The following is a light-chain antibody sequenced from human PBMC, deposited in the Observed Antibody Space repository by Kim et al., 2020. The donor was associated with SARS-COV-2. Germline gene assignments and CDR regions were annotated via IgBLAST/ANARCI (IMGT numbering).Light chain of an antibody. CDR2: GKN. Sequence: ALGQKVRRKCQGDSLRSYYASWYQQKPGQAPVIVIYGKNNRTSGIPDRFYGSSSGNTASLTITGAQAEDEADYYCNSRDSSGNHWVFGGGTQLTVL. V-gene: IGLV3-19*01. J-gene: IGLJ3*02. CDR1: SLRSYY. CDR3: NSRDSSGNHWV.